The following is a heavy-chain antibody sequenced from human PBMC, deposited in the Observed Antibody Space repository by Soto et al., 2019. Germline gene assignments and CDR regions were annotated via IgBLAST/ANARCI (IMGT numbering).Heavy chain of an antibody. CDR3: ARDLASPTTNYFHX. Sequence: GGSLRLSFEASGFPFSDYYMSWIRQAPGKGLEWLADISGGSDYTNSAQSVKGRFTISRDNARASLFLQMDDLRVDDTAMYYCARDLASPTTNYFHXWGQATLVTVSX. CDR2: ISGGSDYT. J-gene: IGHJ4*02. D-gene: IGHD2-8*01. CDR1: GFPFSDYY. V-gene: IGHV3-11*06.